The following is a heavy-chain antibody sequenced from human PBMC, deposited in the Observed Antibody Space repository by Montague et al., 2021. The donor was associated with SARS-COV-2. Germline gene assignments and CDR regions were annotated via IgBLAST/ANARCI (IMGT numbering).Heavy chain of an antibody. V-gene: IGHV4-4*09. D-gene: IGHD1-20*01. CDR2: IYNNGNT. CDR3: ARLTGSRVYYYHYGLDV. CDR1: GDSISNSH. J-gene: IGHJ6*02. Sequence: SETLSLTCTVSGDSISNSHWNWIRQPPGKGLEWIGYIYNNGNTNYNPSLESRVTLTVSASNNQFYLTLRSVTAADTAVYYCARLTGSRVYYYHYGLDVWGQGTTVTVSS.